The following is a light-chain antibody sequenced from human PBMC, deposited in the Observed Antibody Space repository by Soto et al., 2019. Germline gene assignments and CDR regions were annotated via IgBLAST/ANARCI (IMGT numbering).Light chain of an antibody. Sequence: EIEMTQSPATLSVSPGERATLSCRASQSVSMNLAWYQQKPGQAPRLLFYGASTRATGIPARFSGSGSGTEFTLTISSLQSEDFAVYYCQQYNNWPPRFTFGPGTKVDIK. CDR3: QQYNNWPPRFT. CDR2: GAS. V-gene: IGKV3-15*01. CDR1: QSVSMN. J-gene: IGKJ3*01.